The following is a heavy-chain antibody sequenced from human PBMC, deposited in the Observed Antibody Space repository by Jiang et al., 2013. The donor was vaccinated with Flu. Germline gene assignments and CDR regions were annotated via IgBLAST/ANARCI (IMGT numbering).Heavy chain of an antibody. CDR3: ARGPPTERYSSSWYTNGRGYFQH. J-gene: IGHJ1*01. Sequence: LLKPSETLSLTCAVYGGSFSGYYWSWIRQPPGKGLEWIGEINHSGSTNYNPSLKSRVTISVDTSKNQFSLKLSSVTAADTAVYYCARGPPTERYSSSWYTNGRGYFQHWGQGTLVTVSS. D-gene: IGHD6-13*01. V-gene: IGHV4-34*01. CDR2: INHSGST. CDR1: GGSFSGYY.